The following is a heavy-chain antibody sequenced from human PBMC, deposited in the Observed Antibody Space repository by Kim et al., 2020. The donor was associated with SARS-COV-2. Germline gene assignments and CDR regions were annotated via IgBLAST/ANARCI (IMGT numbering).Heavy chain of an antibody. V-gene: IGHV1-18*01. J-gene: IGHJ4*02. D-gene: IGHD3-22*01. CDR1: GYTFSRYG. CDR3: ARDDYDSSGQVDY. CDR2: ISAYNGNT. Sequence: ASVKVSCKASGYTFSRYGITWVRQAPGQGLEWMGWISAYNGNTNYAPKLQGRVTMTTDTYTRTAYMELRRLRSDDTAVYYCARDDYDSSGQVDYWDQGTLVTVSS.